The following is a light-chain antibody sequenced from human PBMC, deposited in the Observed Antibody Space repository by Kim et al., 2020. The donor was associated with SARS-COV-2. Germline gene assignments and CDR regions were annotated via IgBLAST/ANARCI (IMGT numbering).Light chain of an antibody. V-gene: IGLV3-19*01. CDR1: SLRSYY. Sequence: SELTQDPALSVALGQTVRITCQGDSLRSYYASWYQQKPGQAPVLVLYSKNSRPSGIPARFSGSSSGPTASLTITGAQAEDEADYYCNSRDSSGIHWVFG. CDR2: SKN. CDR3: NSRDSSGIHWV. J-gene: IGLJ3*02.